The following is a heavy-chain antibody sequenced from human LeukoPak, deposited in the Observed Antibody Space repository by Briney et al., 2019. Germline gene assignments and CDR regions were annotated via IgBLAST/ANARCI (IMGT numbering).Heavy chain of an antibody. CDR1: GGPISSYY. D-gene: IGHD3-22*01. Sequence: PSETLSLTCTVSGGPISSYYWSWIRQPPGKGLEWIGYIYYSGSTNYNPSLKSRVTISVDTSKNQFSLKLSSVTAADTAVYYCARDNGGSYYYDSSGYRPFDYWGQGTLVTVSS. V-gene: IGHV4-59*01. CDR2: IYYSGST. J-gene: IGHJ4*02. CDR3: ARDNGGSYYYDSSGYRPFDY.